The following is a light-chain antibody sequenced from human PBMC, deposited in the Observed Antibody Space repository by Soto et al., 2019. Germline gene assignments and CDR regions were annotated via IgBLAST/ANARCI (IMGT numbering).Light chain of an antibody. CDR3: QQYDNWLWT. CDR1: QSVSST. J-gene: IGKJ1*01. V-gene: IGKV3-15*01. CDR2: GAS. Sequence: EIVLTQSPATLSVSPGERATLSCRASQSVSSTLARYQQKLGQAPRLLIYGASTRATGIPARFSGSGSGTEVTLTLSSLKSEDFAVYYCQQYDNWLWTFGQGTKVEIK.